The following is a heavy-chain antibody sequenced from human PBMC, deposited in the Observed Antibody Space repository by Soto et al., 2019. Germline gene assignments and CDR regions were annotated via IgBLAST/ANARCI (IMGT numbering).Heavy chain of an antibody. D-gene: IGHD1-26*01. V-gene: IGHV1-3*01. CDR2: INAGNGNT. CDR1: GYTFTSYA. CDR3: ARGGSYYFDY. J-gene: IGHJ4*02. Sequence: ASVKVSCKTSGYTFTSYAMHWVRQAPGQRLEWMGWINAGNGNTKYAQKLQGRVTMTTDTSTSTAYMELRSLRSDDTAVYYCARGGSYYFDYWGQGTLVTVSS.